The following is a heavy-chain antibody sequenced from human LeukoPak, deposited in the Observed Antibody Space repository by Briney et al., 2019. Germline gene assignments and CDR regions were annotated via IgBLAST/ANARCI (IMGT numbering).Heavy chain of an antibody. V-gene: IGHV4-34*01. J-gene: IGHJ6*03. CDR2: INHSGST. Sequence: SETLSLTCAVYGGSFSGYDWSWIRQPPGKGLEWIGEINHSGSTNYNPSLKSRVTISVDTSKNQFSLKLSSVTAADTAVYYCARGSKGSSWSYYYYMDVWGKGTTVTVSS. CDR3: ARGSKGSSWSYYYYMDV. D-gene: IGHD6-13*01. CDR1: GGSFSGYD.